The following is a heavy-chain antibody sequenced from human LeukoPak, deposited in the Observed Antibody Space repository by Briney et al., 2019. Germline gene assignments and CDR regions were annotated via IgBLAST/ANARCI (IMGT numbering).Heavy chain of an antibody. J-gene: IGHJ4*02. CDR3: ARTEWELLGH. Sequence: LSLTCTVSGGSISSYYWSWVRQAPGKGLEWVANIKQDGSEKYYVDSVKGRFTISRDNAKNSLYLQMNSLRAEDTAVYYCARTEWELLGHWGQGTLVTVSS. V-gene: IGHV3-7*01. CDR1: GGSISSYY. CDR2: IKQDGSEK. D-gene: IGHD1-26*01.